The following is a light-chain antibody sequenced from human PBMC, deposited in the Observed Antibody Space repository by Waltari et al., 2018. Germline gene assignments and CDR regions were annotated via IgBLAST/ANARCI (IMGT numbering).Light chain of an antibody. Sequence: EIVLTQSPATLSLSPGERATLFCRASQSVSSYLGWYQQKPGQAPRLLIYDASTRATGVPGRFSGSESGTDFTLTISSLEPEDFAIYYCQQRSTWPILTFGGGTKVEIK. V-gene: IGKV3-11*01. CDR3: QQRSTWPILT. J-gene: IGKJ4*01. CDR1: QSVSSY. CDR2: DAS.